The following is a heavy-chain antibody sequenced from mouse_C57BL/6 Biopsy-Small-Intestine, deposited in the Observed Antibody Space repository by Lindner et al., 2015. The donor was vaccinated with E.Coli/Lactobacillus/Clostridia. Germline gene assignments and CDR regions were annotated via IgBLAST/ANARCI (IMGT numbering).Heavy chain of an antibody. CDR1: GYTFTSYW. V-gene: IGHV1-55*01. CDR2: IYPGSGST. D-gene: IGHD1-1*01. J-gene: IGHJ3*01. Sequence: VQLQESGAELVKPGASVKMSCKASGYTFTSYWITWVKQRPGQGLEWIGDIYPGSGSTNYNEKFKSKATLTVDTSSSTAYMQLSSLTSEDSAVYYCARIYYYGSSPAYWGQGTLVTVSA. CDR3: ARIYYYGSSPAY.